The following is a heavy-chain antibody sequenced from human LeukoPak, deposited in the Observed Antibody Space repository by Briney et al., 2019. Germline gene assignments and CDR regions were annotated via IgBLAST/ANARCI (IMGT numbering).Heavy chain of an antibody. Sequence: SETLSLTCAVYGGSFSGYYWSWIRQPPGKGLGWIGEINHSGSTNYNPSLKSRVTISVDTSKNQFSLKLSSVTAGDTAVYYCASLAAAGTRIFDYWGQGTLVTVSS. CDR1: GGSFSGYY. J-gene: IGHJ4*02. CDR2: INHSGST. CDR3: ASLAAAGTRIFDY. D-gene: IGHD6-13*01. V-gene: IGHV4-34*01.